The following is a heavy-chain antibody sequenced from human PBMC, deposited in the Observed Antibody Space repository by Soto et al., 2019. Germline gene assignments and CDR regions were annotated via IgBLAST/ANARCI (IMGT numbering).Heavy chain of an antibody. J-gene: IGHJ4*02. CDR3: SILPRGCSCVPEDY. CDR1: GGTFSSYA. D-gene: IGHD5-18*01. Sequence: QVQLVQSGAEVKKPGSSVKVSCKASGGTFSSYAISWVRQAPGQGLEWMGGIIPIFGTANYAQKFQGRVTSTANNSTTTAYTELRGLRTEGTAVYCFSILPRGCSCVPEDYWGQGTLVTVSS. V-gene: IGHV1-69*14. CDR2: IIPIFGTA.